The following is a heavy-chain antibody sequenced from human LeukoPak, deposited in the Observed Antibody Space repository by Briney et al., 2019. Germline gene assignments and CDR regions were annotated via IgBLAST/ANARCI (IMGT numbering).Heavy chain of an antibody. CDR2: INRNGGAI. CDR3: TKEHSSGWPTIDC. J-gene: IGHJ4*02. CDR1: GFTFAEYS. V-gene: IGHV3-43*01. Sequence: GGSLRLSCSASGFTFAEYSMHWVRQAPGKGLEWVSVINRNGGAIQYADSVKGRFIISRDNSKNSLYLQMNSLRTEDTALYYCTKEHSSGWPTIDCWGQGTLVTVSS. D-gene: IGHD6-19*01.